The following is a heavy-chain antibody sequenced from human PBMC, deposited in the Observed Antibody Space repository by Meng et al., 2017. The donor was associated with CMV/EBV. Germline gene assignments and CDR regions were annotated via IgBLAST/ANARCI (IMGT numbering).Heavy chain of an antibody. V-gene: IGHV1-18*01. CDR3: ARVVVVPAATTLRYYYYGMDV. CDR2: ISGYNGNT. D-gene: IGHD2-2*01. CDR1: GYTFTSYG. J-gene: IGHJ6*02. Sequence: ASVQVSCKASGYTFTSYGISLVRQAPGQGLEWMGWISGYNGNTNYEQKLQGRVTMTTDTSTSTAYMELRSLRSDDTAVYYWARVVVVPAATTLRYYYYGMDVWGQGTTVTVSS.